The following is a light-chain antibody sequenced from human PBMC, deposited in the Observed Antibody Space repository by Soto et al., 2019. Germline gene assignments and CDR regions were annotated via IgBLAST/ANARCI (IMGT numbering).Light chain of an antibody. J-gene: IGLJ1*01. Sequence: QPVLTQPASVSGSPGQSITISCTGTSSDVGGYNYVSWYQQHPGKAPKLMIYDVSDRPSGVSNRFSGSKSGNTASLTISGLQAEDEADYYCSSYTSSSTFPCVFGTGTKVTVL. V-gene: IGLV2-14*01. CDR2: DVS. CDR3: SSYTSSSTFPCV. CDR1: SSDVGGYNY.